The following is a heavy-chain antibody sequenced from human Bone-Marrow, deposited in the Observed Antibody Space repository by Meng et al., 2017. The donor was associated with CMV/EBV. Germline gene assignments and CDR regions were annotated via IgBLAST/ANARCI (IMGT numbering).Heavy chain of an antibody. J-gene: IGHJ3*02. Sequence: SVKVSCKASGGTFSSYAISWVRQAPGQGLEWMGGIIPIFGTANYAQKFQGRVTITTDESTSTAYMELSSLRSEDTAVYYCARGTGGGSCYVWPSCAANDAFDIWGQGPMVTVSS. D-gene: IGHD2-15*01. CDR1: GGTFSSYA. CDR3: ARGTGGGSCYVWPSCAANDAFDI. V-gene: IGHV1-69*05. CDR2: IIPIFGTA.